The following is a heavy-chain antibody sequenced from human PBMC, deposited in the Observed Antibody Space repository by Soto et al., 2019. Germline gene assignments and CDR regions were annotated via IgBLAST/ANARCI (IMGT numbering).Heavy chain of an antibody. D-gene: IGHD1-1*01. CDR2: IKSKSDGGTI. V-gene: IGHV3-15*01. CDR1: GFTFTNAW. Sequence: VQLVESGGGLVKPGGSLRLSCAASGFTFTNAWMTWVRQGPGKGLEWVGRIKSKSDGGTIDYAAPVKGRFTISRDDSKNTLYLKMNSTQTEDTAVYYCTTGPNFRPVAAFDIWGQGTVVTVSS. CDR3: TTGPNFRPVAAFDI. J-gene: IGHJ3*02.